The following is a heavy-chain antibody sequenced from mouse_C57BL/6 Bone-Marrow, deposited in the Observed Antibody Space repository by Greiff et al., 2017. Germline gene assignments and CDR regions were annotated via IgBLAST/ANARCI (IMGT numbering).Heavy chain of an antibody. CDR2: FYPRSGNT. Sequence: QVQLQQSGAELARPGASVKLSCKASGYTFTSYGISWVKQRTGQGLEWIGEFYPRSGNTYYNEKFKGKATLTADTSSSTAYMELRSLTSEDSAVYFCARGDLLWLRQGVDYWGQGTTLTVSS. V-gene: IGHV1-81*01. CDR1: GYTFTSYG. J-gene: IGHJ2*01. CDR3: ARGDLLWLRQGVDY. D-gene: IGHD2-2*01.